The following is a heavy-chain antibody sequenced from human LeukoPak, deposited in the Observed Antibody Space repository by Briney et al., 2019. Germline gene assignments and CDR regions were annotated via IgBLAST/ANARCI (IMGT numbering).Heavy chain of an antibody. D-gene: IGHD6-19*01. Sequence: GAAVKVSCKTSGYTSDFMKYGVAWVRQAPGQGLEWMGWINPDSGHANYAQKFQGRVTMTTHTSTSTAYMELRSLRSEDTAVYYCATDLTQWLVQKDYWGQGTLVTVSS. V-gene: IGHV1-18*01. CDR2: INPDSGHA. J-gene: IGHJ4*02. CDR1: GYTSDFMKYG. CDR3: ATDLTQWLVQKDY.